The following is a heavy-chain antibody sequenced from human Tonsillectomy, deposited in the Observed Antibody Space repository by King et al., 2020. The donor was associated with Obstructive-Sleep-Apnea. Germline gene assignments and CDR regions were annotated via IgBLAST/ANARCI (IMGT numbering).Heavy chain of an antibody. CDR3: TSDRGGAY. CDR1: GFIFSNSY. J-gene: IGHJ4*02. V-gene: IGHV3-7*01. D-gene: IGHD3-10*01. CDR2: INQDGSEK. Sequence: VQLVESGGALVPPGGSLRLSCAASGFIFSNSYMAWVRQAPGKGLVGVANINQDGSEKNYVDSWRGRFSISRDNAENSLSLQMSSLTVEDTAVYYCTSDRGGAYWGQGTLVIVSS.